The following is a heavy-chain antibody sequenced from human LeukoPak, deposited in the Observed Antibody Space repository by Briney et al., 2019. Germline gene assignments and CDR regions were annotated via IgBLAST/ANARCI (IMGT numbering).Heavy chain of an antibody. CDR3: ARDITMVRGVIPDY. D-gene: IGHD3-10*01. Sequence: GRSLRLSCAASGFTFSSYAMHWVRQAPGKGLEWVAVISYDGSNKYYADSVKGRFTISRDNSKNTLYLQMNSLRAEDTAVYYCARDITMVRGVIPDYWGQGTLVTVSS. V-gene: IGHV3-30*04. J-gene: IGHJ4*02. CDR1: GFTFSSYA. CDR2: ISYDGSNK.